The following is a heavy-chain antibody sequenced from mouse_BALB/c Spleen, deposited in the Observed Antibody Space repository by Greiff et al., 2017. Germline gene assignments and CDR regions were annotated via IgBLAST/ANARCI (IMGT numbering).Heavy chain of an antibody. CDR2: IRLKSDNYAT. CDR1: GFTFSSYW. J-gene: IGHJ4*01. V-gene: IGHV6-6*02. CDR3: TALGRDAVDY. Sequence: EVMLVESGGGLVQPGGSMKLSCVASGFTFSSYWMSWVRQSPEKGLEWVAEIRLKSDNYATHYAESVKGKFTISRDDSKSRLYLQMNSLRAEDTGIYYCTALGRDAVDYWGQGTSVTVSS. D-gene: IGHD4-1*01.